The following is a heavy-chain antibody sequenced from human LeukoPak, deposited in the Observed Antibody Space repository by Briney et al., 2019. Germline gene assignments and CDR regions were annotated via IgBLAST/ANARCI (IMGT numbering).Heavy chain of an antibody. Sequence: PGGSLRLSCAASGVTLSPYGMHWVRQAPGKGLEWVAVISYEGGTQHYADSVKGRFIISRDNPRSTLYLQMNILRTEDTAVYYCAKEGTPQVSTWYDLWGQGTQVIVSS. D-gene: IGHD3-10*01. CDR3: AKEGTPQVSTWYDL. CDR1: GVTLSPYG. V-gene: IGHV3-30*18. CDR2: ISYEGGTQ. J-gene: IGHJ5*02.